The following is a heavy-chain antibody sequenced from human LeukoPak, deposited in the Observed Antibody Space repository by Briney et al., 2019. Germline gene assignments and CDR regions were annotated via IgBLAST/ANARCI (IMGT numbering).Heavy chain of an antibody. J-gene: IGHJ4*02. CDR2: SSGSGDST. Sequence: QPGGSLRLSCAVSGITLSNYGMTWVRRAPGKGLEWVSASSGSGDSTSYYADSVKGRFTISRDNSKNMLYLQMNSLRAEDTAVYYCAKARSGSSNSCFNYWGQGILVTVSS. D-gene: IGHD2-2*01. CDR1: GITLSNYG. V-gene: IGHV3-23*01. CDR3: AKARSGSSNSCFNY.